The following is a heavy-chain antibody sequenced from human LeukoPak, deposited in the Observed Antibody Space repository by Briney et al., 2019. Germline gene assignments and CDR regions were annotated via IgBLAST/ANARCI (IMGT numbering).Heavy chain of an antibody. J-gene: IGHJ5*02. CDR1: GGSISTYH. CDR2: IYYSGTT. Sequence: SETLSLTCTVSGGSISTYHWNWIRQPPGKGLEWIGYIYYSGTTNYNPSLKSRVSMSVDTSKNQFSLKLSSVTAADTAVYYCARDNSVEDTAWWFDPWGQGTLVTVSS. V-gene: IGHV4-59*01. CDR3: ARDNSVEDTAWWFDP. D-gene: IGHD4-23*01.